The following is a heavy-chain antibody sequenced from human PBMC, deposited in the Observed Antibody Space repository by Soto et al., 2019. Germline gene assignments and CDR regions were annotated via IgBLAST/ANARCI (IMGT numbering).Heavy chain of an antibody. D-gene: IGHD2-21*01. V-gene: IGHV4-30-2*01. CDR3: DRSASPYCGWSIDY. Sequence: PSETLSLTCAVSGGSISSCGYSWSWIRQPPGKGLEWIGYIYHSGSTYYNPSLKSRVTISVDRSKNQFSLKLSSVTAADTPVYYCDRSASPYCGWSIDYWGQGTLVTVSS. J-gene: IGHJ4*02. CDR1: GGSISSCGYS. CDR2: IYHSGST.